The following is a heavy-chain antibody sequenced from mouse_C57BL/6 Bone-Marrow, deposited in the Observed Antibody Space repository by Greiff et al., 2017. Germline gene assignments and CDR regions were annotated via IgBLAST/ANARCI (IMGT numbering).Heavy chain of an antibody. V-gene: IGHV1-42*01. Sequence: VQLQQSGPELVKPGASVKISCKASGYSFTGYYMNWVKQSPEKGLEWIGEINPSTGGTTYNQKFKAKATLTVDKSSSTAYMQLKSLTSEDSAVYYCARRYSNYWYFEVWGTGTTVTVSS. D-gene: IGHD2-5*01. CDR3: ARRYSNYWYFEV. CDR2: INPSTGGT. CDR1: GYSFTGYY. J-gene: IGHJ1*03.